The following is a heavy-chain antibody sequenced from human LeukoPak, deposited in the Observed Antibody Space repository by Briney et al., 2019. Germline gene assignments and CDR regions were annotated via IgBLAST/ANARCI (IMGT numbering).Heavy chain of an antibody. D-gene: IGHD3-10*01. CDR3: ARDHGPGCFDY. V-gene: IGHV3-30-3*01. Sequence: GSLRLSCAASGLTFSSYAMHWVRQAPGKGLEWVAVISYDGSNKYYADSVKGRFTISRDNSKNTLYLQMNSLRAEDTAVYYCARDHGPGCFDYWGQGTLVTVSS. CDR1: GLTFSSYA. CDR2: ISYDGSNK. J-gene: IGHJ4*02.